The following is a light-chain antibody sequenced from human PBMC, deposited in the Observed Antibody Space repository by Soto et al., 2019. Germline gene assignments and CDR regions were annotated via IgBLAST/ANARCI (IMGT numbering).Light chain of an antibody. CDR2: EGS. CDR3: QQYGSSPTWT. CDR1: QSVSSY. Sequence: DSVLTQSPATLSLSPGQTATLSCSSSQSVSSYLAWYQQKAGQAPRLLIYEGSNRATGIPTRFSGSGSGTDFTLTISRLEPEDSAVYYCQQYGSSPTWTFGQGTKVDIK. J-gene: IGKJ1*01. V-gene: IGKV3-20*01.